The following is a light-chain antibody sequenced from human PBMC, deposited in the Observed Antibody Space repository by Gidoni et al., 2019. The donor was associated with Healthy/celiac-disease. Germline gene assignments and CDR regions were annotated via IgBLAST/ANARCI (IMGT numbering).Light chain of an antibody. CDR1: QSISSY. Sequence: DIQMTQSPSSLSASVGDRVTITCRASQSISSYLNWYQQKPGTAPKLLIYAASSLQSGVPSRFSGSGSGTDFTLTISSLQPEDFATYYCQQSYCTPPYTFGQGTKLEIK. J-gene: IGKJ2*01. CDR3: QQSYCTPPYT. V-gene: IGKV1-39*01. CDR2: AAS.